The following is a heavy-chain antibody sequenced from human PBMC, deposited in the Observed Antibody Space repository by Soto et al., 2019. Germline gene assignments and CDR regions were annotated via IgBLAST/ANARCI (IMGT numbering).Heavy chain of an antibody. CDR2: INHSGST. J-gene: IGHJ5*02. CDR1: GGSFSGYY. CDR3: ARATWELPHNWFDH. V-gene: IGHV4-34*01. Sequence: PSETLSLTCAVYGGSFSGYYWSWIRQPPGKGLEWIGEINHSGSTNYNPSLKSRVTISVDTSKNQFSLKLSSVTAADTAVYYCARATWELPHNWFDHWGQGTLVTVSS. D-gene: IGHD1-26*01.